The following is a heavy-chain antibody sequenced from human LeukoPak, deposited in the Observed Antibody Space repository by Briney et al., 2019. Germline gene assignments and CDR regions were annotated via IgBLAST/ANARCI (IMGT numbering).Heavy chain of an antibody. V-gene: IGHV3-74*01. CDR3: ARSITMVRGNFDY. CDR2: IKSDGSNT. CDR1: GFTFSTYW. J-gene: IGHJ4*02. D-gene: IGHD3-10*01. Sequence: GGSLRLSCAASGFTFSTYWMHWVRQTPGKGLVWVSRIKSDGSNTAYPDSVKGRFTISRDYSKNTLYLQMNSLRAEDTAVYYCARSITMVRGNFDYWGQGTLVTVSS.